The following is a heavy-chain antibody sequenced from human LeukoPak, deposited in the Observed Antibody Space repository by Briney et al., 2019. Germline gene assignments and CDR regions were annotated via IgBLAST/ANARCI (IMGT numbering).Heavy chain of an antibody. Sequence: GASVKVSCKASGGTFSSYAISWVRQAPGQGLEWMGIINPSGGSTSYAQKFQGRVTMTRDTSTSTVYMELSSLRSEDTAVYYCARADLVGASKGPGVYWGQGTLVTVSS. CDR2: INPSGGST. CDR3: ARADLVGASKGPGVY. V-gene: IGHV1-46*01. D-gene: IGHD1-26*01. CDR1: GGTFSSYA. J-gene: IGHJ4*02.